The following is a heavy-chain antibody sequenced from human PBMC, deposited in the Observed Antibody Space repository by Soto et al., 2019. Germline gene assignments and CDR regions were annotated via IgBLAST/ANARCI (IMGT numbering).Heavy chain of an antibody. J-gene: IGHJ4*02. CDR3: ARLRDRRYFDC. D-gene: IGHD4-17*01. V-gene: IGHV4-59*01. CDR1: GGSISSYY. Sequence: SATLSLTCTVSGGSISSYYWSWIRQPPGKGLEWIGYIYYSGSTNYNPSLKSRVTISVDTSKNQFSLNLSSVTAADTAVYYCARLRDRRYFDCWGQGTLVTFSS. CDR2: IYYSGST.